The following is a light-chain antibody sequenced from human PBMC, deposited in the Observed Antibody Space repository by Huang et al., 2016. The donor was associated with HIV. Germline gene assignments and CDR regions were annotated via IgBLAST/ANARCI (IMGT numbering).Light chain of an antibody. CDR2: GAS. Sequence: EIVLTQSPGTLSLSPGERATVSCRASQSVSSTYLAWYQQKPGQAPRLLIYGASSRATGIPDKFSGSGSGTDFTLTISRLEPEDFAVYYYQHYSSSPYTFGQGTKVEI. V-gene: IGKV3-20*01. CDR1: QSVSSTY. J-gene: IGKJ2*01. CDR3: QHYSSSPYT.